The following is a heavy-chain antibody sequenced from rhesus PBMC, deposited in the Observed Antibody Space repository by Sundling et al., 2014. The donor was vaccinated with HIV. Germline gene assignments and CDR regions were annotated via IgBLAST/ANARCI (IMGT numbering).Heavy chain of an antibody. V-gene: IGHV3-54*02. D-gene: IGHD3-28*01. Sequence: EVQLVESGGGLVQPGGSLRLSCAASAFTFSSYGMHWVRQAPGKGLEWVAVISYDGSKKYSADSVKDRFTISRDNSKNMLYLQMNNLKLEDTAVYYCASGDYYDSGLPLFDYWGQGSPGHRLL. CDR2: ISYDGSKK. CDR3: ASGDYYDSGLPLFDY. J-gene: IGHJ4*01. CDR1: AFTFSSYG.